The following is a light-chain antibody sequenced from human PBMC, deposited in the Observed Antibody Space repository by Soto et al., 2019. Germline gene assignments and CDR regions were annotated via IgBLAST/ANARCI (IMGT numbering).Light chain of an antibody. Sequence: QSALTQPASVSGSPGQSITISCTGTSSDVGGYNYVSWYQQHPGKAPKLMIYDVSQRPSGVSNRFSGSKSGNTASLTISGLQADDEADYYCSSYTSTSTVVFGGGTKVTVL. J-gene: IGLJ2*01. CDR3: SSYTSTSTVV. CDR1: SSDVGGYNY. CDR2: DVS. V-gene: IGLV2-14*01.